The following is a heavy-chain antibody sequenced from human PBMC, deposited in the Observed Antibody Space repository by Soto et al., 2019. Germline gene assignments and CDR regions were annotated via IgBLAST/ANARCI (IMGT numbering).Heavy chain of an antibody. J-gene: IGHJ4*02. V-gene: IGHV4-31*03. CDR2: IYYSGST. Sequence: SETLSLTCTVSGGSISSGGYYWSWIRQHPGKGLEWIGYIYYSGSTYYNPSLKSRVTISVDTSKNQFSLKLSSVTAADTAVYYCARYRAEGFDYWGQGTLVTVSS. D-gene: IGHD3-16*02. CDR1: GGSISSGGYY. CDR3: ARYRAEGFDY.